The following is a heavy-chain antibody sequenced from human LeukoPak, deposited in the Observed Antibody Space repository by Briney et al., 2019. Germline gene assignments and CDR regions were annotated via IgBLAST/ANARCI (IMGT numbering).Heavy chain of an antibody. CDR1: GLIFNNYG. J-gene: IGHJ5*02. CDR3: AKGSSGYFVDL. V-gene: IGHV3-23*01. D-gene: IGHD3-22*01. Sequence: PGGSLRLFCAASGLIFNNYGLMWVREAPGKGLEWVSAISNDGGGTNYADFVKGRFTISRHNSKNTLFLQKNSVRAEDTALYYCAKGSSGYFVDLWGQGTLVTVSS. CDR2: ISNDGGGT.